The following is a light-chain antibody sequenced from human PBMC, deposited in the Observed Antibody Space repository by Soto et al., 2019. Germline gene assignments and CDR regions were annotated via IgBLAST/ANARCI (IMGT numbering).Light chain of an antibody. CDR3: HQFGCSPRT. CDR1: QTVNSDY. J-gene: IGKJ1*01. Sequence: EIVLTQSPGTLSLSPCETATLSLRASQTVNSDYLAWFQQRPGQAPRLLIFATSRRATDIPDRFSGSGSGTDFTLAIRRLEPEDFAVYYCHQFGCSPRTFGQGTKVDIK. V-gene: IGKV3-20*01. CDR2: ATS.